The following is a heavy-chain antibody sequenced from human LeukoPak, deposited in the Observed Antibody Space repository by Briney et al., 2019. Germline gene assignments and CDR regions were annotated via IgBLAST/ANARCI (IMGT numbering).Heavy chain of an antibody. J-gene: IGHJ4*02. V-gene: IGHV3-23*01. Sequence: GGSLRLSCAASGFTFSSYAMSWVRQAPGKGLEWVSAISGSGGSTYYADSVKGRFTISRDNSKNTLYLQMNSLRAEDTAVYYCETETGYCNSTSCPEGDYWGQGTLVADSS. CDR3: ETETGYCNSTSCPEGDY. D-gene: IGHD2-2*01. CDR1: GFTFSSYA. CDR2: ISGSGGST.